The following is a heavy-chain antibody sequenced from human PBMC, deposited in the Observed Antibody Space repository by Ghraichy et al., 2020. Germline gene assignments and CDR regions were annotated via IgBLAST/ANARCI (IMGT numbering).Heavy chain of an antibody. CDR3: AEVGGYCSGGRCLAARMDF. CDR1: GFTFSSFS. CDR2: ISRTSSTI. D-gene: IGHD2-15*01. J-gene: IGHJ6*04. V-gene: IGHV3-48*02. Sequence: GGSLRLSCAASGFTFSSFSMNWIRQAPGKGLEWVSYISRTSSTIYYADSVKGRFTISRDNAKTSLYLQMNSLRDEDTAVFYCAEVGGYCSGGRCLAARMDFWGRETTVTV.